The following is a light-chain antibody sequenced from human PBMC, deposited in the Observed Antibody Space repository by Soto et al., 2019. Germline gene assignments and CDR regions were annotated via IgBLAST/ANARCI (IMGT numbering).Light chain of an antibody. Sequence: EIVMTQSPATLSVSPGERATLSFRASQSVSSNLAWYQQKPGQAPRLLIYGASTRVTGIPARFSGSGSGTDFTLTISRLEPEDFAVYYCQQYGSSGTFGQGTKVDNK. CDR2: GAS. CDR3: QQYGSSGT. CDR1: QSVSSN. V-gene: IGKV3-15*01. J-gene: IGKJ1*01.